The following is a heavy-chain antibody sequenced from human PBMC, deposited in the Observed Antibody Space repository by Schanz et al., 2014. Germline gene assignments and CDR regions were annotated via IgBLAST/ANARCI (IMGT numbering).Heavy chain of an antibody. CDR3: AKDRGGDYEVSYYYGMDV. J-gene: IGHJ6*02. Sequence: EVQLVESGGGLVQPGGSLRLSCAASGFTVSINYMSWVRQAPGKGLEWVSSMYINSGSTQYADSVKGRFIISRDSSNNTLSLQMNSLRNEDTAVYYCAKDRGGDYEVSYYYGMDVWGQGTTVTVSS. D-gene: IGHD4-17*01. V-gene: IGHV3-66*02. CDR2: MYINSGST. CDR1: GFTVSINY.